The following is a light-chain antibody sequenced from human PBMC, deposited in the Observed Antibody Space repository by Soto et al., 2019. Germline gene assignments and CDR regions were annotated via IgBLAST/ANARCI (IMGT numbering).Light chain of an antibody. Sequence: IVLTQSPDTLSLSPGDTATFSCRASQTVSANYLAWYLQKRGQAPRLLIYGAFKRATGIPERFSGSGSATDFTLTSRGLEPEDFGVFYCLQYGRTPNTFGQGSKLEI. CDR3: LQYGRTPNT. V-gene: IGKV3-20*01. CDR2: GAF. CDR1: QTVSANY. J-gene: IGKJ2*01.